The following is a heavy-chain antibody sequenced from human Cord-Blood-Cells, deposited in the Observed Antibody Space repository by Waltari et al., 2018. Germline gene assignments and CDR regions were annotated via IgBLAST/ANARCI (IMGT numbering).Heavy chain of an antibody. Sequence: QLQLQESGPGLVKPSETLSLTCTVSGGSISSSSYYWGWIRPPQGKGLEWIGGIYYSGSTYYNPSLKSRVTISVDTSKNQFSLKLSSVTAADTAVYYCARRLQYMYVPYNWFDPWGQGTLVTVSS. CDR2: IYYSGST. CDR1: GGSISSSSYY. CDR3: ARRLQYMYVPYNWFDP. J-gene: IGHJ5*02. D-gene: IGHD2-8*01. V-gene: IGHV4-39*01.